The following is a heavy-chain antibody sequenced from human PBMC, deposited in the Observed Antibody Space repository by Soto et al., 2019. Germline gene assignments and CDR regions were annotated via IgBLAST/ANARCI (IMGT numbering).Heavy chain of an antibody. CDR2: IYPSDSDT. Sequence: GESLKIACKGSGYNFAGYWIAWVRQMPGKGLELMGIIYPSDSDTRYRPSFQGQVTISADKSISSAYLQWSSLRASDTAMYYCARGGVSTRTFDYWGQGTPVTVSS. V-gene: IGHV5-51*01. D-gene: IGHD3-3*01. CDR3: ARGGVSTRTFDY. CDR1: GYNFAGYW. J-gene: IGHJ4*02.